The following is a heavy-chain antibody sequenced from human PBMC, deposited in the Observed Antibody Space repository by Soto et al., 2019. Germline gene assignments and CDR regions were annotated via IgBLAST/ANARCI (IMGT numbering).Heavy chain of an antibody. J-gene: IGHJ5*02. V-gene: IGHV1-69*01. CDR3: ARRIAYCGGDCYSGGWFDP. Sequence: QVQLVQSGAEVKKPGSSVKVSCKASGGTFSSYAISWVRQAPGQGLEWRGGIIPIFGTANYAQKFQGRVTITADESTRTAYMELSSLRSEDTAVYYCARRIAYCGGDCYSGGWFDPWGQGTLVTVSS. CDR1: GGTFSSYA. CDR2: IIPIFGTA. D-gene: IGHD2-21*02.